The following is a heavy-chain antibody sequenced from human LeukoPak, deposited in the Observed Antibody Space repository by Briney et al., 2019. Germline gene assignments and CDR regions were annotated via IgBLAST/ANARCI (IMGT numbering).Heavy chain of an antibody. Sequence: GGSLRLSCSASGFTFTTYAMHWVRQAPGKGLEWVAVISFDGNTNSYADSVKGRFTISRDNSKNTLYLQMGGLRAEDTAVYYCARSVCITTGCNYGYYLDYWGQGTLVTVSS. J-gene: IGHJ4*02. V-gene: IGHV3-30-3*01. D-gene: IGHD2-2*01. CDR2: ISFDGNTN. CDR1: GFTFTTYA. CDR3: ARSVCITTGCNYGYYLDY.